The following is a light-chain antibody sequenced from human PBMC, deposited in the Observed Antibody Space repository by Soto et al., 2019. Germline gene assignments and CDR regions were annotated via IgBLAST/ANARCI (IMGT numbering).Light chain of an antibody. CDR2: GNS. CDR1: SSNIGAGYD. Sequence: QSVLTQPPSVSGAPGQRVTISCTGSSSNIGAGYDVHWYQQLPGTAPELLISGNSNRPSGVPDRFSGSKSGTSASLAITGLQAEDEADYYCQSYDSSLSGGVFGGGTKLTVL. V-gene: IGLV1-40*01. CDR3: QSYDSSLSGGV. J-gene: IGLJ3*02.